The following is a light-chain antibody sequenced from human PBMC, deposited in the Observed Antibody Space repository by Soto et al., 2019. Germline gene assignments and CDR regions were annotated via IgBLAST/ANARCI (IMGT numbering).Light chain of an antibody. Sequence: QSVLTQPPSVSGAPGQRVTLYCTGSSSNIGAVYDVPWYQQRPETAPKLLIFGTINRPSGVPDRFSGSKSGTSAPLAITGLQAEDDGDYYCQAYGRTLSARYVFGPGTKVT. J-gene: IGLJ1*01. CDR2: GTI. CDR1: SSNIGAVYD. CDR3: QAYGRTLSARYV. V-gene: IGLV1-40*01.